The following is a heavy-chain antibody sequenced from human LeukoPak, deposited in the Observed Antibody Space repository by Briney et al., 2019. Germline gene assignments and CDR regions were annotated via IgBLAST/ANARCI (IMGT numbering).Heavy chain of an antibody. CDR2: IYPSGGT. D-gene: IGHD2-2*01. CDR1: GGSISSYY. CDR3: ARLVPAAQNYYYYYGMDV. Sequence: PSETLSLTCTVSGGSISSYYWSWIRQSPGKGLEWIGYIYPSGGTNYNPSLKSRVTMSVDTSKNQFSLKLSSVTAADTAVHYCARLVPAAQNYYYYYGMDVWGQGTTVTVSS. V-gene: IGHV4-4*09. J-gene: IGHJ6*02.